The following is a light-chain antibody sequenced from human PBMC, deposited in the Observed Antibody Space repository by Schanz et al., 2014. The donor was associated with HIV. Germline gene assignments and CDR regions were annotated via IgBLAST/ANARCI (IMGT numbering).Light chain of an antibody. CDR1: AGDVGSYDY. CDR3: QSFDRTMRGLL. CDR2: DVS. Sequence: QSVLTQPPSVSGAPGQRVTISCTGTAGDVGSYDYVSWYQQHPGKAPKLMIYDVSKRPSGVPDRFSGSKSGTSASLAITGLQAEDEGDYYCQSFDRTMRGLLFGGGTKLTVL. V-gene: IGLV2-11*01. J-gene: IGLJ2*01.